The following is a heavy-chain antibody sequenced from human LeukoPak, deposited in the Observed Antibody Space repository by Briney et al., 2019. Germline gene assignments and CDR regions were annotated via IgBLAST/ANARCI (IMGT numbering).Heavy chain of an antibody. Sequence: RASVKVSCKVSGYTLTELSMHWVRQAPGKGLEWMGGFDPDDGETIYAQKFQGRLTMTEDTSTYTAYMELSSLESEDTAMYYCSTETSRFFDWSLSYWGQGTLVTVSS. CDR1: GYTLTELS. CDR2: FDPDDGET. V-gene: IGHV1-24*01. CDR3: STETSRFFDWSLSY. D-gene: IGHD3-9*01. J-gene: IGHJ4*02.